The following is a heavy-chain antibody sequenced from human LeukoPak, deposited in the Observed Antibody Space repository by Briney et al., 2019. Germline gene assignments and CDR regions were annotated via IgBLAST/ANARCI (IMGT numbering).Heavy chain of an antibody. CDR3: ARDEPDSSSWYGDAFDI. V-gene: IGHV4-59*12. CDR1: GDSINGYY. D-gene: IGHD6-13*01. CDR2: IYYTGGI. Sequence: PSETLSLTCTVSGDSINGYYWSWIRQPPGKGLEWIGYIYYTGGINYNPSLKSRVTMSLDTSKNQFSLKLSSVTAADTAIYYCARDEPDSSSWYGDAFDIWGQGTMVTVSS. J-gene: IGHJ3*02.